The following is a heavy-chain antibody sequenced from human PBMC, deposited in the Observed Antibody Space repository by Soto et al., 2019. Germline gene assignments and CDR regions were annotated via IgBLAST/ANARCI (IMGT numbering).Heavy chain of an antibody. D-gene: IGHD6-19*01. CDR3: VSWQWLVVRYFDY. CDR1: GGSISSGGYS. Sequence: PSETLSLTCAVSGGSISSGGYSWSWIRQPPGKGLEWIGYIYHSGSTYYNPSLKSRVTISVDTSKNQFSLKLSSVTAADTAVYYCVSWQWLVVRYFDYWGQGTLVTVSS. J-gene: IGHJ4*02. CDR2: IYHSGST. V-gene: IGHV4-30-2*01.